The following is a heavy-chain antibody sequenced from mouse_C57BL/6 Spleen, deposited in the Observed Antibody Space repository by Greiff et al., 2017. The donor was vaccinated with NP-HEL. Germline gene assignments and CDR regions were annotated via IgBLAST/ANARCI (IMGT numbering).Heavy chain of an antibody. CDR2: ISSGGSYT. J-gene: IGHJ2*01. CDR1: GFTFSSYG. Sequence: EVKLMESGGDLVKPGGSLKLSCAASGFTFSSYGMSWVRQTPDKRLEWVATISSGGSYTYYPDSVKGRFTISRDNAKNTLYLQMSSLKSEDTAMYYCARVYGSRTHDYWGQGTTLTVSS. D-gene: IGHD1-1*01. CDR3: ARVYGSRTHDY. V-gene: IGHV5-6*01.